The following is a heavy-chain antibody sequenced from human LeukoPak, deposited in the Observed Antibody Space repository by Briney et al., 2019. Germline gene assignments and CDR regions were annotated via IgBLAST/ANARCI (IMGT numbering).Heavy chain of an antibody. Sequence: ASVKVSCKASGGTFSSYAISWVRQAPGQGLEWMGGIIPIFGTANYAQKFQGRVTITTDESTGTAYMELSSLRSEDTAVYYCARAVSVAGPFDYWGQGTLVTVSS. CDR1: GGTFSSYA. CDR3: ARAVSVAGPFDY. J-gene: IGHJ4*02. D-gene: IGHD2-15*01. CDR2: IIPIFGTA. V-gene: IGHV1-69*05.